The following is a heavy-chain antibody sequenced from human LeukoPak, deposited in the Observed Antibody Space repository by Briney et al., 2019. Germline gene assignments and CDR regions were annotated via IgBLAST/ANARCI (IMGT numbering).Heavy chain of an antibody. Sequence: GGSLRLSCAASGFTFSSYSTNWVRQAPGKGLEWVSSISSSSSYIYYADSVKGRFTISRDNAKNSLYLQMNSLRAEDTAVYYCARDLLPLESDSSMWNVWGQGTMVTVSS. CDR2: ISSSSSYI. V-gene: IGHV3-21*01. CDR3: ARDLLPLESDSSMWNV. D-gene: IGHD3-22*01. CDR1: GFTFSSYS. J-gene: IGHJ3*01.